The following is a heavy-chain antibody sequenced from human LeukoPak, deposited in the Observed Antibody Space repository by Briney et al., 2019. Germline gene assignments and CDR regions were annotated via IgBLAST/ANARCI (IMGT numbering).Heavy chain of an antibody. D-gene: IGHD2-15*01. CDR3: ARMFGTEGYCSGGSCYSADY. CDR1: GGTFSSYA. Sequence: SVKVSCKASGGTFSSYAISWVRQAPGQGLEWMGGIIPIFGTANYAQKFQGRVTITTDESTSTAYMELSSLRSEDTAVYYCARMFGTEGYCSGGSCYSADYWGQGTLVTVSS. CDR2: IIPIFGTA. V-gene: IGHV1-69*05. J-gene: IGHJ4*02.